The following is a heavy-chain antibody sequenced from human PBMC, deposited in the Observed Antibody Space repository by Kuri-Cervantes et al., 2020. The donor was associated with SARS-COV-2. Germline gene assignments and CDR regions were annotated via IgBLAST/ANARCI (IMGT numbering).Heavy chain of an antibody. Sequence: ETLSLTCAASGFTFSSYWMHWVRQAPGKGLVWVSRINSDGSSTSYADSVKGRFTISRDNAKNTLYLQMNSLRAEDTAVYYCARKISSWYREPAYYFDYWGQGTLVTVSS. J-gene: IGHJ4*02. V-gene: IGHV3-74*01. D-gene: IGHD6-13*01. CDR1: GFTFSSYW. CDR3: ARKISSWYREPAYYFDY. CDR2: INSDGSST.